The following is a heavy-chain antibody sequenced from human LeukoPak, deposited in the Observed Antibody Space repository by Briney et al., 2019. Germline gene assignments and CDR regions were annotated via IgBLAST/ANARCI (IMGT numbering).Heavy chain of an antibody. CDR1: GGSFSGYY. Sequence: SETLSLTCAVYGGSFSGYYWSWIRQPPGKGLEWIGYIYYSGSTNYNPSLKSRVTISVDTSKNQFSLKLSSVTAADTAVYYCARGRGDLAYCGGDCYFAFDYWGQGTLVTVS. CDR2: IYYSGST. V-gene: IGHV4-59*01. D-gene: IGHD2-21*02. CDR3: ARGRGDLAYCGGDCYFAFDY. J-gene: IGHJ4*02.